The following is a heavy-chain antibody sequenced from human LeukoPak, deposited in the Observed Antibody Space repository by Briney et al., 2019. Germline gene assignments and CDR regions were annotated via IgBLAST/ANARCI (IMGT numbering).Heavy chain of an antibody. V-gene: IGHV4-30-4*08. CDR2: IYYTGST. CDR3: ARARFEGYVWGSFVSLFAFDI. Sequence: SQTLSLTCEVSGDSVSSGDYYWSWIRQPPGKGLEWLGYIYYTGSTHYSPSLRSRVAISVDTSKNRFSLKLSSVTAADTAVYYCARARFEGYVWGSFVSLFAFDIWGPGTMVTVSS. D-gene: IGHD3-16*01. CDR1: GDSVSSGDYY. J-gene: IGHJ3*02.